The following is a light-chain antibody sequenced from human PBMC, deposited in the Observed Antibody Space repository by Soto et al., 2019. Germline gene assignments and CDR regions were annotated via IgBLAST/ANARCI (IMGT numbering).Light chain of an antibody. J-gene: IGLJ1*01. Sequence: QSVLTQPASVSGSPGQSITISCTGSSSDIGAYNYVSWFQQYPGRAPKLIISEVSNRPSGVSNRFSGSKSGTAASLTISGLQTEDEAAYFCFSFKTDWTHVFGTGTKVTVL. V-gene: IGLV2-14*01. CDR1: SSDIGAYNY. CDR2: EVS. CDR3: FSFKTDWTHV.